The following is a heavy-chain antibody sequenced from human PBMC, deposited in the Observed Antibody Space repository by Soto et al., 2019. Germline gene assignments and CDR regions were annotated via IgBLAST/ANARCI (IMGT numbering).Heavy chain of an antibody. CDR2: IYYSGST. CDR3: AREVVATIDYYYYYYMDV. V-gene: IGHV4-31*03. Sequence: SETLSLTCTVSGGSISSGGYYWSWIRQHPGKGLEWIGYIYYSGSTYYNPSLKSRVTISVDTSKNQFSLKLSSVTAADTAVYYCAREVVATIDYYYYYYMDVWGKGTTVTVSS. J-gene: IGHJ6*03. D-gene: IGHD5-12*01. CDR1: GGSISSGGYY.